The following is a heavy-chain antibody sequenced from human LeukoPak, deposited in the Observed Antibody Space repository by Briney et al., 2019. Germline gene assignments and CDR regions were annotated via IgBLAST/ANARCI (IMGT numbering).Heavy chain of an antibody. CDR1: GGSISSSSYY. CDR2: IYYSGST. D-gene: IGHD2-21*02. CDR3: ASQPGGVTNHFDY. Sequence: ASETLSLTCTVSGGSISSSSYYWGWIRQPPGKGLEWIGSIYYSGSTYYNPSLKSRVTISVDTSKNQFSLKLSSVTAADTAVYYCASQPGGVTNHFDYWGQGTLVTVSS. J-gene: IGHJ4*02. V-gene: IGHV4-39*01.